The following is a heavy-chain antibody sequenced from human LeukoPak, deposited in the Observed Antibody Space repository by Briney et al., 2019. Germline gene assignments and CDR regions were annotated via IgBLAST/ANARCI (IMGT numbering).Heavy chain of an antibody. D-gene: IGHD2-2*01. CDR2: IISKPNNYAT. V-gene: IGHV3-73*01. CDR3: ARARYCSSISCRDAFDI. CDR1: GFTFSGSA. J-gene: IGHJ3*02. Sequence: GGCLKLSCAAPGFTFSGSAMHWVRQASGKGLEWVGHIISKPNNYATAYAASVKGRFTISRDDSKNTAYLQMNSRKIEDTAVYYCARARYCSSISCRDAFDIWGQGTMVTVSS.